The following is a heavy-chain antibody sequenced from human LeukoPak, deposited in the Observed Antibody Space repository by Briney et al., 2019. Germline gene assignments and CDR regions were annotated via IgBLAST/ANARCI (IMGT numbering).Heavy chain of an antibody. D-gene: IGHD5-18*01. CDR1: GFTFSSYA. CDR2: ARASGSAT. Sequence: GGSLRLSCAASGFTFSSYAMNWVRQTPGKGLEWVSTARASGSATYYADCVKGRFAISRDDSKSTLYLQMTNLRAEDTALYYCAKRYGNAWYQFDYWGRGTLVTVSS. V-gene: IGHV3-23*01. CDR3: AKRYGNAWYQFDY. J-gene: IGHJ4*02.